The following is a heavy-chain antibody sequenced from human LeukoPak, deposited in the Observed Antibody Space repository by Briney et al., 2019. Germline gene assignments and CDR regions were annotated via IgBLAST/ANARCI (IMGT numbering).Heavy chain of an antibody. CDR2: IYYSGST. CDR1: GGSISSSSYY. D-gene: IGHD5-18*01. Sequence: SETLSLTCTVSGGSISSSSYYWGWIRQPPGKGLEWIGSIYYSGSTYYNPSLKSRVTISVDTSKNQFSLKLSSVTAADTAVYYCARRGYSFDFDYWGQGTLVTVSS. CDR3: ARRGYSFDFDY. J-gene: IGHJ4*02. V-gene: IGHV4-39*01.